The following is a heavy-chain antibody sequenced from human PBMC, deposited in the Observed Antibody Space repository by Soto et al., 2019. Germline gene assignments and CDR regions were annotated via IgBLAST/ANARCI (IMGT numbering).Heavy chain of an antibody. Sequence: GGSLRLSCAASGFTFSTYSVAWVRQAPGKGPEWVSSITPSSSYIYYADSLRGRFTISRDNAKNSLFLQINSLRAEDTAVYYCARSWPDYGDFDYWGQGALVTVSS. V-gene: IGHV3-21*01. CDR2: ITPSSSYI. D-gene: IGHD4-17*01. J-gene: IGHJ4*02. CDR3: ARSWPDYGDFDY. CDR1: GFTFSTYS.